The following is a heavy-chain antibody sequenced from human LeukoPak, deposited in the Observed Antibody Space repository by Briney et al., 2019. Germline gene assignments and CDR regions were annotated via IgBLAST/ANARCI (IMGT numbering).Heavy chain of an antibody. D-gene: IGHD3-10*01. CDR1: GFTFSSYA. CDR3: ANLRSEPVRYYYGSGTPGRSFDY. Sequence: PGGSLRLSCAASGFTFSSYAMSWVRQAPGKGLEWVSAISGSGGSTYYADSVKGRFTISRDNSKNTLYLQMNSLRAEDTAVYYCANLRSEPVRYYYGSGTPGRSFDYWGQGTLVTVSS. J-gene: IGHJ4*02. CDR2: ISGSGGST. V-gene: IGHV3-23*01.